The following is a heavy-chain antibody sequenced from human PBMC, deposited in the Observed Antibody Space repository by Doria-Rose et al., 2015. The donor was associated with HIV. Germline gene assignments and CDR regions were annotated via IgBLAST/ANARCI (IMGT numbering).Heavy chain of an antibody. CDR3: ASARNYGFPHFFDF. CDR2: ISSSGTT. V-gene: IGHV4-30-4*01. CDR1: GDSISSGDSL. J-gene: IGHJ4*02. D-gene: IGHD3-10*01. Sequence: QVQLQESGPGLVRPSQTLSLTCTVLGDSISSGDSLWSWIRQPPGKGPEWIGYISSSGTTYYYPSLRGRLTISLDASKNQFSLNLNSVTAADTAVYYCASARNYGFPHFFDFWGQGTLVTVSS.